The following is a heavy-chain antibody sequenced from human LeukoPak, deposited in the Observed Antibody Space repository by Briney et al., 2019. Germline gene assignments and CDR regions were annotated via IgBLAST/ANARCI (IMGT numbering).Heavy chain of an antibody. CDR2: ISWNSGSI. Sequence: PGRSLRLSCAASGFTFDDYAMHWVRQAPGKGLEWVSGISWNSGSIGYADSVKGRFTISRDNAKNSLYLQMNSLRAEDTALYYCAKVLGQYYGPLGYWGQGTLVTVSS. J-gene: IGHJ4*02. CDR3: AKVLGQYYGPLGY. D-gene: IGHD3-10*01. CDR1: GFTFDDYA. V-gene: IGHV3-9*01.